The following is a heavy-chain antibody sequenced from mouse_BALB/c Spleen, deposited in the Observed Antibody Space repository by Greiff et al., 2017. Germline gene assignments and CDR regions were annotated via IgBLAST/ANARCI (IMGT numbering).Heavy chain of an antibody. CDR3: ARWAYAMDY. J-gene: IGHJ4*01. V-gene: IGHV5-17*02. CDR2: ISSGSSTI. CDR1: GFTFSSFG. Sequence: EVKVEESGGGLVQPGGSRKLSCAASGFTFSSFGMHWVRQAPEKGLEWVAYISSGSSTIYYADTVKGRFTISRDNPKNTLFLQMTSLRSEDTAMYYCARWAYAMDYWGQGTSVTVSS.